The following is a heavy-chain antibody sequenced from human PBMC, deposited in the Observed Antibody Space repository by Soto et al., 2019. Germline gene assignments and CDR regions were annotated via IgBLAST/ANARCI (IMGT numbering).Heavy chain of an antibody. CDR2: ISSSSSTI. J-gene: IGHJ6*02. D-gene: IGHD2-2*01. CDR3: ARGKGGCISTSCYEYYYYGMDV. V-gene: IGHV3-48*02. CDR1: GFTFSSYS. Sequence: EVQLVESGGGLVQPGGSLRLSCAASGFTFSSYSMNWVRQAPGKGLEWVSYISSSSSTIYYADSVKGRFTISRDNAKNSLYLQMNSLRDEDTAVYYCARGKGGCISTSCYEYYYYGMDVWGQGTTVTVSS.